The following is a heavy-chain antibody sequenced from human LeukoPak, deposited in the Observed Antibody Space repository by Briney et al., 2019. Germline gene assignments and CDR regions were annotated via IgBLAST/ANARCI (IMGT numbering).Heavy chain of an antibody. Sequence: GGSLGLSCAASGFTFSSYWMSWVRQAPGKGLEWVANIKQDGSEKYYVDSVKGRFTISRDNAKNSLYLQMNSLRAEDTAVYYCAREGLGYYDSSGPDIWGQGTMVTVSS. J-gene: IGHJ3*02. CDR2: IKQDGSEK. CDR1: GFTFSSYW. V-gene: IGHV3-7*01. CDR3: AREGLGYYDSSGPDI. D-gene: IGHD3-22*01.